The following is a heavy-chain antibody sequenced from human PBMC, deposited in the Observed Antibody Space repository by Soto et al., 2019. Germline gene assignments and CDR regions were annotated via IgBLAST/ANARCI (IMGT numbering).Heavy chain of an antibody. Sequence: GSLILSCAAPGFTFRSFTMNWVRQAPGKGLEWVSTISSNSAYIYYTDALRGRFTISRDNAKNSLHLQMNSLRAEDTAVHYCTRDASRDSSARGWFDPWGPGTLVTVYS. J-gene: IGHJ5*02. D-gene: IGHD6-13*01. CDR2: ISSNSAYI. CDR3: TRDASRDSSARGWFDP. V-gene: IGHV3-21*01. CDR1: GFTFRSFT.